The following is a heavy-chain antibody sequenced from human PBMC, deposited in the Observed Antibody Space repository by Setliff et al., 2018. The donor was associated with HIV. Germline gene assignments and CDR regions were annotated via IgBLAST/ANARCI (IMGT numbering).Heavy chain of an antibody. D-gene: IGHD2-8*01. J-gene: IGHJ5*02. CDR2: INIYSGNT. CDR3: ARDLTVYAIVNWFDP. V-gene: IGHV1-18*01. CDR1: GYTFTTSG. Sequence: EASVKVSCKASGYTFTTSGISWVRQAPGQGLEWMGWINIYSGNTNYAQKFQGRVTMTTDTSTSTAYMELRSLRSDDTAVYYCARDLTVYAIVNWFDPWGQGTLVTVSS.